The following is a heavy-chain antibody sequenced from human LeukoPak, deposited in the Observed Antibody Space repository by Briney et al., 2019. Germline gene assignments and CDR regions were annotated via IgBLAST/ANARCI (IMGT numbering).Heavy chain of an antibody. CDR1: GFTFSSYG. J-gene: IGHJ2*01. Sequence: GGSLRLSCAASGFTFSSYGMHWVRQAPGKGLEWVAVIWYDGSNKYYADSVKGRFTISRDNSKNTLYLQMNSLRAEDTAVYYCARGLLAGDYVNWYFDLWGRGTLVTVSS. D-gene: IGHD4-17*01. V-gene: IGHV3-33*01. CDR3: ARGLLAGDYVNWYFDL. CDR2: IWYDGSNK.